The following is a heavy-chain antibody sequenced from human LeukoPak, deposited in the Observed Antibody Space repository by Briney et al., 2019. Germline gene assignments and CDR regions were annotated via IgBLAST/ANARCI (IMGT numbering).Heavy chain of an antibody. J-gene: IGHJ4*02. V-gene: IGHV3-66*01. CDR3: ARNYGDY. CDR2: LYVGGGT. Sequence: SGGSLRLSCAASGFIVSNTYMSWVRQAPGKGLEWVSILYVGGGTHYADSVKGRFTFSRDSSQTTLYLQMNSLRAEDTAVYYCARNYGDYWGQGTLVTVSS. CDR1: GFIVSNTY.